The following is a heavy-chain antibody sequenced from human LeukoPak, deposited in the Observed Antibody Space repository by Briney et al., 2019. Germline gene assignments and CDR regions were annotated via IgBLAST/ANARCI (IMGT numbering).Heavy chain of an antibody. CDR2: IKQDGSEK. CDR1: GFTFSSYW. CDR3: ARVGPSGYSNYFDY. D-gene: IGHD5-18*01. V-gene: IGHV3-7*01. Sequence: PGGSLRLSCAASGFTFSSYWMSRVRQAPGKGLEWVANIKQDGSEKYYVDSVKGRFTISRDNAKNSLYLQMNSLRAEDTAVYYCARVGPSGYSNYFDYWGQGTLVTVSS. J-gene: IGHJ4*02.